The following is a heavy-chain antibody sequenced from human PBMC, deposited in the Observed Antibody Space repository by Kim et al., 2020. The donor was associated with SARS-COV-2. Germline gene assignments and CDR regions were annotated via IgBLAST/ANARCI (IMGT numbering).Heavy chain of an antibody. CDR2: INPSGGST. Sequence: ASVKVSCKASGYTFTSYYMHWVRQAPGQGLEWMGIINPSGGSTSYAQKFQGRVTMTRDTSTSTVYMELSSLRSEDTAVYYCARGGGTAMVLPNYYYYGMDVWGQGTTVTVSS. CDR3: ARGGGTAMVLPNYYYYGMDV. J-gene: IGHJ6*02. CDR1: GYTFTSYY. V-gene: IGHV1-46*01. D-gene: IGHD5-18*01.